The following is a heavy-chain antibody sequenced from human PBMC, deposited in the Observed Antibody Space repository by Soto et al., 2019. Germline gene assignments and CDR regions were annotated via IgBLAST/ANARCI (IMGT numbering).Heavy chain of an antibody. CDR3: ARERCSGGSCPEGYFQH. Sequence: QVQLQESGPGLVKPSQTLSLTCTVSGSSISSGGYYWSWIRQHPGKGLEWIGYIYYSGSTYYNPSLKSRVTISVDTSKTQFSLKLSSVTAADTAVYYCARERCSGGSCPEGYFQHWGQGTLVTVSS. CDR2: IYYSGST. D-gene: IGHD2-15*01. CDR1: GSSISSGGYY. J-gene: IGHJ1*01. V-gene: IGHV4-31*03.